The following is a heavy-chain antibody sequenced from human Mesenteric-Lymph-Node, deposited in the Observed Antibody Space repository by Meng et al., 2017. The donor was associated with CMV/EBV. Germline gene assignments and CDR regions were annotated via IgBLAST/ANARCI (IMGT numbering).Heavy chain of an antibody. CDR3: ARGRAWNLGGVDATEMDY. V-gene: IGHV1-2*02. CDR1: GYTFTGYY. CDR2: INSNSGGT. D-gene: IGHD3-16*01. Sequence: ASVKVSCKASGYTFTGYYIQWVRQAPGQGLEWMGWINSNSGGTHYAQKFQGRVTMTRDTSINTAYMELSSLRSDDTAVYYCARGRAWNLGGVDATEMDYWGQGTLVTVSS. J-gene: IGHJ4*02.